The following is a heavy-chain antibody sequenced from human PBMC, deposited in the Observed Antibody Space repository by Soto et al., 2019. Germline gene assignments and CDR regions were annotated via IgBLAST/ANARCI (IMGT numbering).Heavy chain of an antibody. CDR1: GGSISSGDYY. J-gene: IGHJ4*02. CDR3: AGDCSGGSCYSRFDY. CDR2: SYYSGST. D-gene: IGHD2-15*01. Sequence: QVQLQESGPGLVKPSQTLSLTCTVSGGSISSGDYYWSWIRQPPGKGLEWIGYSYYSGSTYYNPSLKGRVTISVDTSKNQFSLKLSSVTAADTAVYYCAGDCSGGSCYSRFDYWGQGTLVTVSS. V-gene: IGHV4-30-4*01.